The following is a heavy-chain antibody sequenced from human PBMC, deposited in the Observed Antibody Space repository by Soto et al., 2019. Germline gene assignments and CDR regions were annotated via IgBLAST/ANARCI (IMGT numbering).Heavy chain of an antibody. CDR2: ITPVFGTP. CDR3: ARDLPSLEVRSYGMDV. CDR1: GGTFSSYR. Sequence: QVQLVQSGAEVKKPGSSVKVSCKVSGGTFSSYRFSWVRQAPGQGLEWMGGITPVFGTPDYAQKFQGRVTVTAARYTNTAYMELSRLTSEETAVYYCARDLPSLEVRSYGMDVWGQGTTVTVSS. V-gene: IGHV1-69*06. D-gene: IGHD3-10*01. J-gene: IGHJ6*02.